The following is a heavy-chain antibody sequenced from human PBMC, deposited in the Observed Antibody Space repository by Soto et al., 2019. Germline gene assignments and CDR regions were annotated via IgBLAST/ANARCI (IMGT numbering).Heavy chain of an antibody. J-gene: IGHJ6*02. CDR2: ISGSGGST. CDR3: AKDKGHSSPYGLDV. V-gene: IGHV3-23*01. Sequence: LRLSFAASGFTFSSYAMSWVGQAPEKGLYWVSSISGSGGSTYYADSVKGRIAISRDNSKNTLYLQVNSLRAEDTALYYCAKDKGHSSPYGLDVWGQGPPVTFSS. D-gene: IGHD3-22*01. CDR1: GFTFSSYA.